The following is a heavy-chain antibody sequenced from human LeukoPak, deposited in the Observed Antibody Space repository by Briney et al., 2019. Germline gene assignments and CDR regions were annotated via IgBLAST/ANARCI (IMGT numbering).Heavy chain of an antibody. CDR1: GFTFSSYE. CDR2: IKSKTDGGTT. V-gene: IGHV3-15*01. J-gene: IGHJ4*02. Sequence: GGSLRLSCAASGFTFSSYEMNWVRQAPGKGLEWVGRIKSKTDGGTTDYAAPVKGRFTISRDDSKNTLYLQMNSLKTEDTAVYYCTTEYYYDSSGYERFDYWGQGTLVTVSS. D-gene: IGHD3-22*01. CDR3: TTEYYYDSSGYERFDY.